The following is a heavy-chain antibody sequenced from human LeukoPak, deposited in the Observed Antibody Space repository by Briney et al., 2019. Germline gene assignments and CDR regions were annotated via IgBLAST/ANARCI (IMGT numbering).Heavy chain of an antibody. Sequence: GGSLRLSCAASGFTFSSYAMSWVRQAPGKGLEWVSAISGSGGSTYYADSVKGRFTISRDNSKDTLYLQMNSLRAEDTAVYYCAKDKIVGGLHYFDYWGQGTLVTVSS. CDR3: AKDKIVGGLHYFDY. D-gene: IGHD3-16*02. V-gene: IGHV3-23*01. CDR2: ISGSGGST. CDR1: GFTFSSYA. J-gene: IGHJ4*02.